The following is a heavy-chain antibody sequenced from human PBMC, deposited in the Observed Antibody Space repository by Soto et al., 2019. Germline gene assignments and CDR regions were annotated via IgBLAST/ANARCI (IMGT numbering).Heavy chain of an antibody. V-gene: IGHV4-59*01. J-gene: IGHJ6*02. Sequence: SETLSLTCTVSGDSISGNYWGWIRQPPGKRLQWIGYMYYTGSTNYNPSLKSRVTISVDTSKNQFSLKLSSVTAADTAVYYCAREGVGYYGMDVWGQGTTVTVSS. CDR2: MYYTGST. CDR3: AREGVGYYGMDV. CDR1: GDSISGNY.